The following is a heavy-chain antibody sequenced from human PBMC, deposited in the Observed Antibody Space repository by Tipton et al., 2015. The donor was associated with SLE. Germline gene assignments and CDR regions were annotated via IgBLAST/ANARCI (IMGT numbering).Heavy chain of an antibody. CDR1: GGSVSSYY. CDR3: ARAGGHNYDSSGYHSEAFDI. CDR2: ISYSGST. D-gene: IGHD3-22*01. Sequence: TLSLTCTVSGGSVSSYYWSWIRQPPGKGLEWIGYISYSGSTNYNPSLKSRVSISVDTSKNQFSLKLSSVTAADTAVYYCARAGGHNYDSSGYHSEAFDIWGQGTMVTVSS. V-gene: IGHV4-59*08. J-gene: IGHJ3*02.